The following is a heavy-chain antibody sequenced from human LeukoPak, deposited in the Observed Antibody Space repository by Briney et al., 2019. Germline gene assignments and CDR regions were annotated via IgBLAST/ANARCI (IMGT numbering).Heavy chain of an antibody. CDR1: GGSVSSGSYY. V-gene: IGHV4-61*01. CDR3: ARVLRYFDWLQGAFDI. D-gene: IGHD3-9*01. J-gene: IGHJ3*02. Sequence: SETLSLTCTVSGGSVSSGSYYWSWIRQPPGKGLEWIGYIYYSGSTNYSPSLKSRVTISVDTSKNQFSLKLSSVTAADTAVYYCARVLRYFDWLQGAFDIWGQGTMVTVSS. CDR2: IYYSGST.